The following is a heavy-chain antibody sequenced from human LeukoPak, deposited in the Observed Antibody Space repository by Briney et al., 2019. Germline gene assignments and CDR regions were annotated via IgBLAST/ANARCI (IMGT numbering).Heavy chain of an antibody. CDR3: AKDTRRGWGGSIYYYYGMDV. D-gene: IGHD1-26*01. V-gene: IGHV3-23*01. CDR2: ISGSGGST. Sequence: GGSLRLSCAASGFTFSSYAMSWVRQAPGKGLEWVSAISGSGGSTYYADSVKGRFTISRDNTKNTLYLQMNSLRAEDTAVYYCAKDTRRGWGGSIYYYYGMDVWGQGTTVTVSS. J-gene: IGHJ6*02. CDR1: GFTFSSYA.